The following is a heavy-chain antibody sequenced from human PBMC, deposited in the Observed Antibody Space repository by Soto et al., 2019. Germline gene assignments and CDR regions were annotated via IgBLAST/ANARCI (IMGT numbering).Heavy chain of an antibody. V-gene: IGHV3-23*01. CDR3: AKGGSYYDFYNHWYFDL. Sequence: EVQLLESGGGLVQPGGSLRLSCVASGFTFSSYAMTWVRQAPGKGLEWVSAITASGGHTNYVDSVKGRFTISRDNSMNTLSLQMNSLTAVDTAVYYCAKGGSYYDFYNHWYFDLWGRGTLVTVSS. CDR2: ITASGGHT. J-gene: IGHJ2*01. D-gene: IGHD3-22*01. CDR1: GFTFSSYA.